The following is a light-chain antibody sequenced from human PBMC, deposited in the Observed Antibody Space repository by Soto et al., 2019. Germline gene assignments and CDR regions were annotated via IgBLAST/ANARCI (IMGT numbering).Light chain of an antibody. CDR3: QQYDQAPRT. CDR1: QSVNSDY. V-gene: IGKV3-20*01. J-gene: IGKJ1*01. CDR2: GAS. Sequence: EIVLTQSPGTLSLSPGERATLSCRASQSVNSDYLAWYQQKPGQAPRVLMYGASNRATGIPDRFSGSGSGTDVTLTISRLEPEEFAVYYCQQYDQAPRTFGQGTKVEIK.